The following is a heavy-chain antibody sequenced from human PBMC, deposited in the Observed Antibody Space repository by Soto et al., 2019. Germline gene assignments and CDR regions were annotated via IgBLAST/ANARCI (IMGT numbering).Heavy chain of an antibody. Sequence: TLSLTCTVSGGSISSGGYYWSWIRQHPGKGLEWIGYIYYSGSTYYNPSLKSRVTISVDTSKNQFSLKLSSVTAADTAVYYCARTDSAMVLDYWGQGTLVTVSS. CDR2: IYYSGST. CDR3: ARTDSAMVLDY. CDR1: GGSISSGGYY. V-gene: IGHV4-31*02. J-gene: IGHJ4*02. D-gene: IGHD5-18*01.